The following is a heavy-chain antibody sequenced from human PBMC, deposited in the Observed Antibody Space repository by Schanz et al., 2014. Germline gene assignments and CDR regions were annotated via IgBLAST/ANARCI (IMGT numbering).Heavy chain of an antibody. CDR1: GFTFTTHS. CDR3: AKDSCSSTTCYGYGMDV. Sequence: EVQLLESGGGLVQPGGSLRLSCAASGFTFTTHSMTWVRQAPGKGLEWVSGISGSGGSTYYADSVKGRFTISRDNSKTTLSLQMNSLRAEDTAVYYCAKDSCSSTTCYGYGMDVWGQGSTVTVSS. D-gene: IGHD2-2*01. CDR2: ISGSGGST. J-gene: IGHJ6*02. V-gene: IGHV3-23*01.